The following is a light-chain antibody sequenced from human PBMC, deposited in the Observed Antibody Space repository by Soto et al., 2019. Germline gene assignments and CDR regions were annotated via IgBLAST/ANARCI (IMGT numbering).Light chain of an antibody. J-gene: IGKJ1*01. V-gene: IGKV3-20*01. CDR1: QSVSSSY. Sequence: EIVLTQSPGTMSLSPGERATLSCRASQSVSSSYLAWYQQKPGQAPRLLIYGASRRATGIPDRFSGSGSGTDLTVTISRLEPEDFAVYYCQQYGSSPPQTFGQGTKVEIK. CDR2: GAS. CDR3: QQYGSSPPQT.